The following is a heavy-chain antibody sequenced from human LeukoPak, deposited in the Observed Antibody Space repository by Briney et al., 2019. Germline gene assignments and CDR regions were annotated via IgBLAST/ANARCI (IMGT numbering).Heavy chain of an antibody. D-gene: IGHD2-21*02. J-gene: IGHJ4*02. CDR1: GYTFTNYY. Sequence: ASVKVSCKASGYTFTNYYIHWVRQAPGQGLEWMGWINAGNGNTKYSQKFQGRVTMTTDTSTSTAYMELRSLKSDDTAVYYCAREASDIVVVTATPPFDYWGQGTLVTVSS. V-gene: IGHV1-18*01. CDR2: INAGNGNT. CDR3: AREASDIVVVTATPPFDY.